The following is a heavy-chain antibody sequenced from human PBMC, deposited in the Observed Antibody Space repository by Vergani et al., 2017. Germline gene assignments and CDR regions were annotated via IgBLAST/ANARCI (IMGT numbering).Heavy chain of an antibody. CDR3: ARDRAAGIDY. CDR2: IKQDGSEK. J-gene: IGHJ4*02. D-gene: IGHD1-14*01. CDR1: GFTFSSYW. Sequence: EVQLVESGGGLVQPGGSLRLSCAASGFTFSSYWVSWVRQAPGKGLEWVANIKQDGSEKSYVDSVKGRFTISRDNAKNSLYLQMNSLRAEDTAVYYCARDRAAGIDYWGQGTLVTVSS. V-gene: IGHV3-7*03.